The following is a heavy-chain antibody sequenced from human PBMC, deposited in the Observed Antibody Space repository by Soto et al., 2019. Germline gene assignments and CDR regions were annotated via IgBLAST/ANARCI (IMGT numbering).Heavy chain of an antibody. J-gene: IGHJ4*02. D-gene: IGHD3-3*02. CDR2: ISGYNGDT. CDR1: GATFTRYG. Sequence: QVQLVQSGAEVKEPGASVKVSCKASGATFTRYGFNWVRQAPGQGLEWMGWISGYNGDTHYAQNFQVRVTMTIDTSTSTAYMELRSLRSDDTAVYYCARGTIFGLVSFDYWGQGTLVTVSS. CDR3: ARGTIFGLVSFDY. V-gene: IGHV1-18*01.